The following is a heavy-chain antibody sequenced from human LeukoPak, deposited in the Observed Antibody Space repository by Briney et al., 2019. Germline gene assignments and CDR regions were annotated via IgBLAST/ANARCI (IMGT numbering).Heavy chain of an antibody. CDR3: ASYGSRSYRFDP. D-gene: IGHD3-10*01. J-gene: IGHJ5*02. V-gene: IGHV4-31*03. CDR1: GGSISSGNYY. CDR2: IQHSGST. Sequence: SETLSLTCTVSGGSISSGNYYWSWIRQHPGKGLEWIGYIQHSGSTYYNPSLRSRVIISVDTSKNQFSLKLNSVTAADTAVYYCASYGSRSYRFDPWGQGTLVTVSS.